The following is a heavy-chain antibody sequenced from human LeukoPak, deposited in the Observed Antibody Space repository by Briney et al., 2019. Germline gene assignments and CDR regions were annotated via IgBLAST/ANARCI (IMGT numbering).Heavy chain of an antibody. CDR3: ARDRIFLEWLFDY. V-gene: IGHV3-30-3*01. CDR1: GFTFSSYA. Sequence: PGRSLRLSCVASGFTFSSYAMHWVRQAPGKGLEWVAVISYDGSNKYYADSVKGRFTISGDNSKNTLYLQMNSLRAEDTAVYYCARDRIFLEWLFDYWGQGTLVTVSS. J-gene: IGHJ4*02. CDR2: ISYDGSNK. D-gene: IGHD3-3*01.